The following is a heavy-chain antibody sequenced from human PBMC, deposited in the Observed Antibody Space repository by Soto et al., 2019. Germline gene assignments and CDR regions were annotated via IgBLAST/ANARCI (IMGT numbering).Heavy chain of an antibody. CDR1: VGSISSYY. V-gene: IGHV4-59*13. D-gene: IGHD4-17*01. Sequence: SETLSLTCTVSVGSISSYYWSWIRQPPGKGLEWIGYIYYSGSTNYNPSLKSRVTISVDTSKNQFSLKLSSVTAADTAVYYCARAPGSGDYGDYGIDAFDIWGQGTMVTVSS. CDR2: IYYSGST. CDR3: ARAPGSGDYGDYGIDAFDI. J-gene: IGHJ3*02.